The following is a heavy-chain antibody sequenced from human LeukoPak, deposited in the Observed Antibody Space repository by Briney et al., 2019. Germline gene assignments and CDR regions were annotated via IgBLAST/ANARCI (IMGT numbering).Heavy chain of an antibody. D-gene: IGHD2-21*01. J-gene: IGHJ4*02. V-gene: IGHV3-23*01. CDR1: GFTFSNHV. CDR3: ARTESLALFCFEY. CDR2: ISNSGTST. Sequence: QPGGSLRLSCVASGFTFSNHVISWVRHVPGKGLEWVSSISNSGTSTYYADSAKGRFTISRDNSRNTLYLQMNSLRAEDTALYYCARTESLALFCFEYWGPGTLVTVSS.